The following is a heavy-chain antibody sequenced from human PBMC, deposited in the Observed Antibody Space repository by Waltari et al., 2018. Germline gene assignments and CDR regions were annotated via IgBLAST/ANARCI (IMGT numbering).Heavy chain of an antibody. CDR1: GFTFSSYW. D-gene: IGHD3-9*01. CDR2: INSDGSST. CDR3: ARDQDDWGLVWFDP. Sequence: EVQLVESGGGLVQPGGSLRLSCAASGFTFSSYWMHWVRQPPGKGLVWVSRINSDGSSTSYADSVKGRFTISRDNAKNTLYLQMNSLRAEDTAVYYCARDQDDWGLVWFDPWGQGTLVTVSS. V-gene: IGHV3-74*01. J-gene: IGHJ5*02.